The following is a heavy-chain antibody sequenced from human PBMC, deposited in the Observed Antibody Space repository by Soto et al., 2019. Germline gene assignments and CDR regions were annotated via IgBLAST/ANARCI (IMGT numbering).Heavy chain of an antibody. CDR2: IRAKTNNYAT. V-gene: IGHV3-73*02. Sequence: EVQLVESGGGLVQPGGSLKLSCAASGFILSDSAVHWVRQASGKGLEWVGRIRAKTNNYATAYVASVQGRFTVSRDDLKNTAYPQISSLRPEDSAMYYCTPLEDSGCSVDSCYSGFDHWCQGTLVTGSS. CDR1: GFILSDSA. D-gene: IGHD2-15*01. CDR3: TPLEDSGCSVDSCYSGFDH. J-gene: IGHJ4*02.